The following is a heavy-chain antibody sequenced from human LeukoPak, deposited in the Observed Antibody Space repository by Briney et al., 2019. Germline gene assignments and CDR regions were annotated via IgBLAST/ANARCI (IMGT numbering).Heavy chain of an antibody. J-gene: IGHJ6*02. V-gene: IGHV3-74*01. Sequence: GGSLRLSCAASGFTFSSYWMSWVRQAPGRGLMWVSQINSDGSATSCADPVKGRCTISRDNAKNMLYLEMNSLRVEDTAVYFCTRDHGLDVWGQGTTVTVSS. CDR1: GFTFSSYW. CDR2: INSDGSAT. CDR3: TRDHGLDV.